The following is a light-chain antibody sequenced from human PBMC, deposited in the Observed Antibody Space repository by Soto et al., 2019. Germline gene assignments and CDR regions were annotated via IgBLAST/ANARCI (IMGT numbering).Light chain of an antibody. V-gene: IGKV3-11*01. J-gene: IGKJ5*01. CDR2: ETS. Sequence: EIVLTQSPATLSLSPGERATLSCRASESVAGYLAWYQQKPGLHPRLLIYETSSRVIGIPARFSGSGSGTDFTLTISSLEPEDFGVYYCQQRWHWPSNTFGQGTRLEIK. CDR3: QQRWHWPSNT. CDR1: ESVAGY.